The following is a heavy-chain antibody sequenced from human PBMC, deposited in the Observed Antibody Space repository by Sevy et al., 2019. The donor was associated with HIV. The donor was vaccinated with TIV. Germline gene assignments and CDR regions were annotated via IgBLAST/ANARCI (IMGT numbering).Heavy chain of an antibody. Sequence: SETLSLTCTVSGDSISSNYGSWIRQPPGKGLEWIGYIYYGGMTNYNPSLKSRVTILEDTSKNQFSLRLSSVTAADTAVYYCARPEPSLHYGMDVWGQGTTVTVSS. CDR3: ARPEPSLHYGMDV. CDR1: GDSISSNY. V-gene: IGHV4-59*01. CDR2: IYYGGMT. J-gene: IGHJ6*02.